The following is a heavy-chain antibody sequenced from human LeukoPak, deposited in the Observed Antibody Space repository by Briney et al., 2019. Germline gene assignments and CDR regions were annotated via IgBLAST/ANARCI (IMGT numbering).Heavy chain of an antibody. J-gene: IGHJ4*02. Sequence: PGGSLRLSCAASGFTYSDYGMHWVRQAPGKGLEWVAVIWSDATEKYYADAVKGRFTISRENNRNTLYMQMNSLRAEDTAVYYCAKDAQRGFDYSNSLEYWGQGTLVTVSS. CDR1: GFTYSDYG. D-gene: IGHD4-11*01. CDR3: AKDAQRGFDYSNSLEY. V-gene: IGHV3-33*06. CDR2: IWSDATEK.